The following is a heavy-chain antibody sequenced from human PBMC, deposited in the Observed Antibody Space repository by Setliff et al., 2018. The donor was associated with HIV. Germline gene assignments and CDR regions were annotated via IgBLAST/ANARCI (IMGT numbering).Heavy chain of an antibody. CDR3: ATIRGYYYDSSGQEYFQH. CDR1: GGTFIDYF. CDR2: ISPNNGDT. J-gene: IGHJ1*01. Sequence: GASVKVSCKASGGTFIDYFMHWVRQAPGQGLEWMGWISPNNGDTNIPQRFRGRVTMTEDTSADTAYMELSSLISEDTAMYYCATIRGYYYDSSGQEYFQHWGHGSLVTVSS. D-gene: IGHD3-22*01. V-gene: IGHV1-2*02.